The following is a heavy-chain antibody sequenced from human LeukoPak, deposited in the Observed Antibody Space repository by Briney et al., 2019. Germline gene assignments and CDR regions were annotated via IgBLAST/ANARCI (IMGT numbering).Heavy chain of an antibody. Sequence: GGSLRLSCAASGFTFSSYWMHWVRHAPGKGLVWVSRINSDGSSTSYADSVKGRFTISRDNAKNTLYLQMNSLRAEDTAVYYCARDRGRREFDYWGQGTLVTVSS. V-gene: IGHV3-74*01. D-gene: IGHD3-16*01. CDR3: ARDRGRREFDY. J-gene: IGHJ4*02. CDR2: INSDGSST. CDR1: GFTFSSYW.